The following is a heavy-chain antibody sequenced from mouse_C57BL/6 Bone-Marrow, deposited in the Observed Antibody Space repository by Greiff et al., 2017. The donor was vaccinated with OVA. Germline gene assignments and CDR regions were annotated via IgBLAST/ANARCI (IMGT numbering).Heavy chain of an antibody. D-gene: IGHD1-1*01. J-gene: IGHJ2*01. CDR2: IYPGDGDT. CDR3: ARRGYYGSRGDFDY. Sequence: QVQLQQSGPELVKPGASVKISCKASGYAFSSSWMNWVKQRPGKGLEWIGRIYPGDGDTNYNGKFKGKATLTADKSSSTAYMQLSSLTSEDSAVYFCARRGYYGSRGDFDYWGQGTTLTVSS. V-gene: IGHV1-82*01. CDR1: GYAFSSSW.